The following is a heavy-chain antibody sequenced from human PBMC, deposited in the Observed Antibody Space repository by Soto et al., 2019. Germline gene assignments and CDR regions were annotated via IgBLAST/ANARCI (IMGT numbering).Heavy chain of an antibody. V-gene: IGHV1-46*01. D-gene: IGHD3-22*01. CDR3: ARADSYDSSGFYYDC. CDR2: INPSGGST. Sequence: QVQLAQSGAEVKKPGASVKVSCKASGYIFTNHYIHWVRQAPGQVLEWMGIINPSGGSTNYLQKFPGRITMTRDTSTSTVYMELSSLRSEDTAVYFCARADSYDSSGFYYDCWGHGTLVPVSS. CDR1: GYIFTNHY. J-gene: IGHJ5*01.